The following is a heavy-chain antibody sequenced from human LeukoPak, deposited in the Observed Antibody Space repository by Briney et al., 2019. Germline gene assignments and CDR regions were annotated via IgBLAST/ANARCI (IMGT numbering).Heavy chain of an antibody. J-gene: IGHJ4*02. Sequence: GSLRLSCAASGFTFSTYVMTWVRQPPGKGLEWIGEINHSGSTNYNPSLKSRVTISVDTSKNQFSLKLSSVTAADTAVYYCASSSPSGYSSSWSPLRRWGQGTLVTVSS. CDR2: INHSGST. CDR3: ASSSPSGYSSSWSPLRR. V-gene: IGHV4-34*01. CDR1: GFTFSTYV. D-gene: IGHD6-13*01.